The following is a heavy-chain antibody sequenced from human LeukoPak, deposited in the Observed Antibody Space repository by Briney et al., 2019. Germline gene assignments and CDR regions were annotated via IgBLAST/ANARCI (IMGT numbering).Heavy chain of an antibody. CDR3: ARGVAATRWFDP. Sequence: ASVKVSCKASGYTFTSYYIHWVRQAPGQGLEWMGLINPSGGSTNYAQKFQGRVTMTRDTSTSTVYMELSSLRSEDTAVYYCARGVAATRWFDPWGQGTLVTVSS. V-gene: IGHV1-46*01. D-gene: IGHD2-15*01. CDR2: INPSGGST. J-gene: IGHJ5*02. CDR1: GYTFTSYY.